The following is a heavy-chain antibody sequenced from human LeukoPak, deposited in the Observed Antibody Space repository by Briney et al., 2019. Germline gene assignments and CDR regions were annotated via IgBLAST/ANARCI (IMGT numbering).Heavy chain of an antibody. D-gene: IGHD4-17*01. J-gene: IGHJ3*02. CDR3: AREGYGDYGGRAFDI. V-gene: IGHV4-59*01. CDR1: GGSISSYY. Sequence: PSETLSLTCTVAGGSISSYYWSWIRQPPGKGLEWIGYIYYSGSTNYNPSLKSRVTISVDTSKNQFSLKLSSVTAADTAVYYCAREGYGDYGGRAFDIWGQGTMVTVSS. CDR2: IYYSGST.